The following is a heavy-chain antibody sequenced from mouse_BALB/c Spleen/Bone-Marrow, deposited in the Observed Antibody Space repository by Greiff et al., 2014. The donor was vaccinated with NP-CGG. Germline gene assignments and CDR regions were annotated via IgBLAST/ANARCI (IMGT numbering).Heavy chain of an antibody. Sequence: EVMLVESGGGLVQPGGSLRLSCATSGFTLTDYYMSWVRQPPGKALEWLGFIRNKANGYTTDYSASVKGRFTISRDNSQSILYLQMNTLRAEDSATYYCARDMCDGLRWYFDVWGAGTTVTVSS. D-gene: IGHD2-3*01. V-gene: IGHV7-3*02. CDR1: GFTLTDYY. CDR2: IRNKANGYTT. CDR3: ARDMCDGLRWYFDV. J-gene: IGHJ1*01.